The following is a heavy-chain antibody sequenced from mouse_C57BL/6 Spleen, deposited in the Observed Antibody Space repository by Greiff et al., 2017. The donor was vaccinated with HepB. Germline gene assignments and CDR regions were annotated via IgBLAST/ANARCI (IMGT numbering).Heavy chain of an antibody. V-gene: IGHV1-5*01. CDR2: IYPGNSDT. CDR1: GYTFTSYW. Sequence: EVQLQQSGTVLARPGASVKMSCKTSGYTFTSYWMHWVKQRPGQGLEWIGAIYPGNSDTSYNQKFKCKAKLTAVTSASTAYMELSSLTNEDSAVYYCTRIYYDYWYFDVWGTGTTVTVSS. CDR3: TRIYYDYWYFDV. D-gene: IGHD2-4*01. J-gene: IGHJ1*03.